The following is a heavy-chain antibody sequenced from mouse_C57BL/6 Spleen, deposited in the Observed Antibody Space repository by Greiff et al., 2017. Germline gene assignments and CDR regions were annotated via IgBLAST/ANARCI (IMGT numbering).Heavy chain of an antibody. D-gene: IGHD1-1*01. V-gene: IGHV5-17*01. J-gene: IGHJ1*03. CDR3: ARLTTVVDWYFDV. CDR1: GFTFSDYG. CDR2: ISSGSSTI. Sequence: EVQGVESGGGLVKPGGSLKLSCAASGFTFSDYGMHWVRQAPGTGLEWVAYISSGSSTIYYADTVKGRFTISRDTAKNTLFLQMTSLRSEDTAMYYCARLTTVVDWYFDVWGTGTTVTVSS.